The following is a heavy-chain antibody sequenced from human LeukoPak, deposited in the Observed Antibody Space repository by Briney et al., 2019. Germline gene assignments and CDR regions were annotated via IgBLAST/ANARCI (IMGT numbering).Heavy chain of an antibody. J-gene: IGHJ4*02. Sequence: GGSLRLSCTASGLTFSDYSMNWVRQAPGKGLEWVSYISSTGNPRHYAESVEGRFTISRDNAKNSLYLQMNSLRAEDTALYYCAKDIAYSSSLYYFDYWGQGTLVTVSS. V-gene: IGHV3-48*01. D-gene: IGHD6-13*01. CDR3: AKDIAYSSSLYYFDY. CDR1: GLTFSDYS. CDR2: ISSTGNPR.